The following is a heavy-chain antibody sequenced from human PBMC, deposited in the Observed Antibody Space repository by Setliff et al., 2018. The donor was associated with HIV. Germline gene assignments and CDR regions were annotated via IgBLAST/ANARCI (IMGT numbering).Heavy chain of an antibody. CDR2: IYPGDSDT. J-gene: IGHJ4*02. V-gene: IGHV5-51*01. CDR1: EYSFSNYW. D-gene: IGHD2-2*01. Sequence: PGESLKISCKGSEYSFSNYWIAWVRQVPGKGLEWMGIIYPGDSDTRYSPSFQGQFTMSADKSINTAYLQWSSLKASDTAMYYCATPISITSGSAFDYWGQGTRVTVSS. CDR3: ATPISITSGSAFDY.